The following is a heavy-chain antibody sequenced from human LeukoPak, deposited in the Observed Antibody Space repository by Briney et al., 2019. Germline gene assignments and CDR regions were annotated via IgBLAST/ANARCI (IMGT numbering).Heavy chain of an antibody. CDR1: GSTFSNYW. J-gene: IGHJ4*02. D-gene: IGHD2-15*01. CDR2: IYLGDSDT. CDR3: ARPEGYNSAWLKT. V-gene: IGHV5-51*01. Sequence: GESLKISCKGFGSTFSNYWIAWVRQMPGKGLELMGIIYLGDSDTRYSPSFQGQVTISADKSISTAYLQWSSLKASGTAMYYCARPEGYNSAWLKTWGQGTLVTVSS.